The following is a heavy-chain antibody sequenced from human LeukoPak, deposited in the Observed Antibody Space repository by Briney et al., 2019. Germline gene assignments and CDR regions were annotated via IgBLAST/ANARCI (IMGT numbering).Heavy chain of an antibody. CDR2: MNPNSGNT. D-gene: IGHD1-26*01. J-gene: IGHJ6*03. CDR3: ARSGGATTHYYYYMDV. CDR1: GYTFTSYD. V-gene: IGHV1-8*01. Sequence: ASVKVSCKASGYTFTSYDINWVRQATGQGLEWMGWMNPNSGNTGYAQKFQGRVTMTRNTSISTAYTELSSLRSEDTAVYYCARSGGATTHYYYYMDVWGKGTTVTVSS.